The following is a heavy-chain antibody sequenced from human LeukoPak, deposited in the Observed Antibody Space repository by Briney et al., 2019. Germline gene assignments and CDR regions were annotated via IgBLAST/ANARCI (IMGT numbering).Heavy chain of an antibody. V-gene: IGHV1-18*01. CDR3: ASDVSLGYMDY. J-gene: IGHJ4*02. CDR1: GYTFSDYG. CDR2: ISVSSGTT. Sequence: ASVKVSCKGSGYTFSDYGVTWVRPAPGQGLAWVGWISVSSGTTTFAQPFQDRATLTNDASTTTAYMELRTLRSDDTAVYYCASDVSLGYMDYWGQGTLVTVAS.